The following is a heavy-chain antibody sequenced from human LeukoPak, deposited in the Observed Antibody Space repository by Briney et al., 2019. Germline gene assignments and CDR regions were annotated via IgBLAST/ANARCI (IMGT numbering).Heavy chain of an antibody. V-gene: IGHV4-31*03. CDR3: ARQATSGNYQMLHFDS. CDR1: GGSISSGGYY. D-gene: IGHD1-7*01. J-gene: IGHJ4*02. Sequence: SETLSLTCTVSGGSISSGGYYWSWIRQHPGKGLEWIGYIYYSGGTYYNPSLKSRVTISVDTSKNQFSLKLSSVTAADTAIYYCARQATSGNYQMLHFDSWGQGILVTVSS. CDR2: IYYSGGT.